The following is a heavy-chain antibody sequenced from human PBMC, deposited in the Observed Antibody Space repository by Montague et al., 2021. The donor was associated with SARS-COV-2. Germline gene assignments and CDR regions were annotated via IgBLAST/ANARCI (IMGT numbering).Heavy chain of an antibody. CDR2: IDWDDDK. J-gene: IGHJ4*02. Sequence: PALVKPTQTLTLTCTFSGFSLRTSGMCVSWIRQPPGKALEWPAPIDWDDDKYYSTSLETRLNISKDTSKNQVVLTMTNMDPVDTATYYCARVRTEQWLALSFDYWGQGTLVTVSS. V-gene: IGHV2-70*01. D-gene: IGHD6-19*01. CDR3: ARVRTEQWLALSFDY. CDR1: GFSLRTSGMC.